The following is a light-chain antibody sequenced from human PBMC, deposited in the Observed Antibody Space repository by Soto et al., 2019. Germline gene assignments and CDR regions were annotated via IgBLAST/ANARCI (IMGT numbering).Light chain of an antibody. J-gene: IGKJ1*01. CDR2: LGS. Sequence: IVVTQSPLSLPATPGEPASISCRSSQSLLHSSGEQYLDWYLKRPGQSPQLLIYLGSTRAYGVSDRFSGSGSGTYFTLKISRVEAEDVGVYYCMQALQSPKTFGQGTRVEIK. CDR1: QSLLHSSGEQY. V-gene: IGKV2-28*01. CDR3: MQALQSPKT.